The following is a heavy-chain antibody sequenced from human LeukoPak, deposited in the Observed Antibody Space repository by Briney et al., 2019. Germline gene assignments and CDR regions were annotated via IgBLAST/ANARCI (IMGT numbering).Heavy chain of an antibody. CDR1: GFTFSDYW. Sequence: GGSLRLSCAASGFTFSDYWIHWVRHAPGKGLVWVSRINTDGSITNYADSVKGRFSISRDNAKNTLYLQMSSLRAEDTAVYYCARDRGPRTGFMVREAYDYWGQGTLVTVSS. J-gene: IGHJ4*02. CDR3: ARDRGPRTGFMVREAYDY. V-gene: IGHV3-74*01. D-gene: IGHD3-10*01. CDR2: INTDGSIT.